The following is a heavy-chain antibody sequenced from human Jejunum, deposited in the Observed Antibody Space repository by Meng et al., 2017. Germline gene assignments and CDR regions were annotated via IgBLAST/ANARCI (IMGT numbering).Heavy chain of an antibody. Sequence: EVQLVESGGGLVKPGGSLRLSCAASGFSFSKTWMNWVRQAPGKGLEWVGRIITTTEGGTTDRAAPVIGRFTISRDDSKNTVYLEMSSLKTEDTAVYYCTSRVVTTNGHWGQGTLVTVSS. V-gene: IGHV3-15*01. J-gene: IGHJ4*02. CDR1: GFSFSKTW. CDR3: TSRVVTTNGH. CDR2: IITTTEGGTT. D-gene: IGHD4-11*01.